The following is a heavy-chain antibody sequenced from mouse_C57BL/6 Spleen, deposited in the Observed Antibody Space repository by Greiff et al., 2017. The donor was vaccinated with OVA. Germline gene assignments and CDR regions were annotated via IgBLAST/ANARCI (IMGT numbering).Heavy chain of an antibody. CDR3: ARRRNWDWYFDV. CDR1: GYAFSSYW. D-gene: IGHD4-1*01. CDR2: IYPGDGDT. Sequence: QVQLKQSGAELVKPGASVKISCKASGYAFSSYWMNWVKQRPGKGLEWIGQIYPGDGDTNYNGKFKGKATLTADKSSSTAYMQLSSLTSEDSAVYFCARRRNWDWYFDVWGTGTTVTVSS. J-gene: IGHJ1*03. V-gene: IGHV1-80*01.